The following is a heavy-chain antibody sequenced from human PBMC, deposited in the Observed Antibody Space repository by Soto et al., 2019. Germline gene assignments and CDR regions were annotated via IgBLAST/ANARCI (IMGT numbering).Heavy chain of an antibody. J-gene: IGHJ6*02. V-gene: IGHV3-33*08. CDR3: ARSDCTGAYCYSWPFNYGVDV. CDR2: IWYDGSNK. D-gene: IGHD2-21*02. Sequence: GGSLRHSCTASGGTCNTYGMRWVRQAPGKGLEWVAIIWYDGSNKYYADSVKGRFTISRDNSKNTLYLQMNSLRAEDTALYYCARSDCTGAYCYSWPFNYGVDVWGQGTTVTVSS. CDR1: GGTCNTYG.